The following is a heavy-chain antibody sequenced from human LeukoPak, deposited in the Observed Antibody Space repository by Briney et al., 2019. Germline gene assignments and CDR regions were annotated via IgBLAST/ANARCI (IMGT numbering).Heavy chain of an antibody. CDR1: GFTFSDYT. CDR3: ARDPNVLGITPYYFDF. V-gene: IGHV3-21*01. Sequence: GGSLRLSCAASGFTFSDYTMTWVRQAPGKGLEGVASISSDSSYIDYADSVKGRFTISRDNAKNSLFLKTDTLRGDDTGIYYCARDPNVLGITPYYFDFWGQGTLVTVSS. CDR2: ISSDSSYI. J-gene: IGHJ4*02. D-gene: IGHD3-10*02.